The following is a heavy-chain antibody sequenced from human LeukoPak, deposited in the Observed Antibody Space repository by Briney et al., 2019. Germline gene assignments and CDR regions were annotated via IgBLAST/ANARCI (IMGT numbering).Heavy chain of an antibody. CDR2: ISSSGSTI. V-gene: IGHV3-11*04. CDR3: ARSDGDYALQRRAFDI. D-gene: IGHD4-17*01. J-gene: IGHJ3*02. Sequence: PGGSLRLSCAASGFTFSDYYMSWIRQAPGKGLEWVSYISSSGSTIYYADSVKGRFTISRDNAKNSLYLQMNSLRAEDTAVYYCARSDGDYALQRRAFDIWGQGTMVTVSS. CDR1: GFTFSDYY.